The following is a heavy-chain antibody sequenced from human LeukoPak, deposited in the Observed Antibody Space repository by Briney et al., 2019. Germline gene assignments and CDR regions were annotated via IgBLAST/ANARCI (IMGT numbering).Heavy chain of an antibody. CDR1: GGSISGGGYS. J-gene: IGHJ4*02. Sequence: SETLSLTCAVSGGSISGGGYSWNWIRQPPGKGLEWIGYIYYSGTTYYNPSLKSRVTISVDTSKNQFSLKLSSVTAADTAVYYCARDRGGSDWNYNFDYWGQGTLVTVSS. CDR2: IYYSGTT. CDR3: ARDRGGSDWNYNFDY. V-gene: IGHV4-30-4*07. D-gene: IGHD1-7*01.